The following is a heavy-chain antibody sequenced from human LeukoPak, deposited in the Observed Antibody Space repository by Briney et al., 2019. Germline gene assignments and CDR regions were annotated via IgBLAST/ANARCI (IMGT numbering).Heavy chain of an antibody. D-gene: IGHD6-13*01. CDR3: ARRFSTSSRWFAFDI. V-gene: IGHV3-21*01. J-gene: IGHJ3*02. CDR1: GSTFSTYI. Sequence: PGGSLRLSCAASGSTFSTYIMNWVRQAPGKGLEWVSSISSSSSSIFYADPMKGRFTISRDNAKNSLYLQMDSLRAEDTAVYYCARRFSTSSRWFAFDIWGQGTMVTVSS. CDR2: ISSSSSSI.